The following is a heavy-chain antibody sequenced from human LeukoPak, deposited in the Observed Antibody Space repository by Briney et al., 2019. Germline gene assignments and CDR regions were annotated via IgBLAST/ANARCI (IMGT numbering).Heavy chain of an antibody. CDR2: IYYSGST. D-gene: IGHD3-10*01. CDR3: ARAAFTSGSGFDY. V-gene: IGHV4-4*02. J-gene: IGHJ4*02. Sequence: PSGTLSLTCGVSGGSISNTNWWTWFRQPPGKGLEWIAYIYYSGSTNYNPSLKSRVTISLDASKNQFSLRLSSVTAADTAVYYCARAAFTSGSGFDYWGQGTLVTVSS. CDR1: GGSISNTNW.